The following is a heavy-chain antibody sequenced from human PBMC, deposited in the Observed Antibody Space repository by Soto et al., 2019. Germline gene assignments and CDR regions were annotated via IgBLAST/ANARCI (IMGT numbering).Heavy chain of an antibody. CDR2: ISGSGGST. Sequence: GGSLRLASAASGFTVSTYAMSWVRQAPGKGLEWVSGISGSGGSTYYADSVKGRFTISRDNSKNTLYLQMNSLRAEDTAVYYCAKGAHTIGYYFDYWGQGTLVTVSS. J-gene: IGHJ4*02. CDR1: GFTVSTYA. V-gene: IGHV3-23*01. D-gene: IGHD3-10*01. CDR3: AKGAHTIGYYFDY.